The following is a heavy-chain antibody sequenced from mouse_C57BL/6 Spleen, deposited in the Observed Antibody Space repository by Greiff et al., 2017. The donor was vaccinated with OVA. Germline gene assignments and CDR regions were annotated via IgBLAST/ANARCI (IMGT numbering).Heavy chain of an antibody. Sequence: QVQLQQSGPGLVAPSQSLSITCTVSGFSLTSYGVHWVRQPPGKGLEWLVVIWSDGSTTYNSALKSRLSISKDNSKSQVFLKMNSLQTDDTAMYYCARHRGQYDYYAMDYWGQGTSVTVSS. CDR2: IWSDGST. J-gene: IGHJ4*01. CDR3: ARHRGQYDYYAMDY. V-gene: IGHV2-6-1*01. D-gene: IGHD3-3*01. CDR1: GFSLTSYG.